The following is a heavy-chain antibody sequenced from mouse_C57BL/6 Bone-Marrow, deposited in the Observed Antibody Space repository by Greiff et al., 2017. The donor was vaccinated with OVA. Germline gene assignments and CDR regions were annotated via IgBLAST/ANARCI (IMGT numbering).Heavy chain of an antibody. D-gene: IGHD2-1*01. J-gene: IGHJ1*03. CDR3: AKGGKGYFDV. Sequence: VQLQQSGAELVRPGTSVKMSCKASGYTFTNYWIGWAKQRPGHGLEWIGDIYPGGGYTNYTEKFKGKATLPSDKSSSTAYMQFSSLTSEDSAIYYCAKGGKGYFDVWGTGTTVTVSS. CDR1: GYTFTNYW. CDR2: IYPGGGYT. V-gene: IGHV1-63*01.